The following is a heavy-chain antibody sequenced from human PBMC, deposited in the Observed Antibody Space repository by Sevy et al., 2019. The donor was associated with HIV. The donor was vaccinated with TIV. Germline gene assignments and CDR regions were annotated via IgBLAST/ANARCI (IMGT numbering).Heavy chain of an antibody. CDR3: AKGITIFGMVTSTSDAFDI. Sequence: GGSLRLSCAASGFTFSSYAMSWVRQAPGKGLEWVSAISGSGGSTYYADSVKGRFTISRDNSKNTLYLQMNSLRAEDKAVYYCAKGITIFGMVTSTSDAFDIWGQGTMVTVSS. J-gene: IGHJ3*02. V-gene: IGHV3-23*01. D-gene: IGHD3-3*01. CDR2: ISGSGGST. CDR1: GFTFSSYA.